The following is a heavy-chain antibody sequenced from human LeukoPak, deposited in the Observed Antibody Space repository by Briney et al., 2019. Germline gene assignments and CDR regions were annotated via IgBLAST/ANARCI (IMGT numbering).Heavy chain of an antibody. D-gene: IGHD5-24*01. Sequence: PGGSLRLSCTASGFTFRSYALSWVRQAPGKGLEWVSAISGSGGNIHYADSVKGRFTISRDNSKNTVFVQMNSLRAEDTAVYYCAKCPFDGYSLLAFDIWGQGTMVTVAP. CDR3: AKCPFDGYSLLAFDI. CDR1: GFTFRSYA. V-gene: IGHV3-23*01. J-gene: IGHJ3*02. CDR2: ISGSGGNI.